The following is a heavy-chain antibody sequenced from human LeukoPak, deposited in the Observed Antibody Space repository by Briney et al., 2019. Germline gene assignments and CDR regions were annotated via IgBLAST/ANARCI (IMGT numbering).Heavy chain of an antibody. J-gene: IGHJ5*02. CDR2: IYTSGST. Sequence: PSETLSLTCTVSGGSISSYYWSWIRQPAGKGLEWIGRIYTSGSTNYNPSLKSRVTMSVDTSRNQFSLKLSSVTAADTAVYYCARKGGPGAPSTIRFFNWFDPWGQGTLVTVSS. CDR3: ARKGGPGAPSTIRFFNWFDP. V-gene: IGHV4-4*07. CDR1: GGSISSYY. D-gene: IGHD3-3*01.